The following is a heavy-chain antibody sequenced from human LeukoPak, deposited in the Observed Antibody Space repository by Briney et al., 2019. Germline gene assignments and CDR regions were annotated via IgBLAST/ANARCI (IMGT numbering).Heavy chain of an antibody. CDR2: IYYSGTT. V-gene: IGHV4-59*01. CDR1: GGSISGDY. D-gene: IGHD6-6*01. CDR3: ARRVTSSTSPRDAFDI. J-gene: IGHJ3*02. Sequence: PSETLSLTCTGSGGSISGDYWRWIRQPPGKGLEWIAYIYYSGTTNYNPSLKSRVTISIDTSKKQFSLKLTSVTAADTAMYFCARRVTSSTSPRDAFDIWGQGTMVTVSS.